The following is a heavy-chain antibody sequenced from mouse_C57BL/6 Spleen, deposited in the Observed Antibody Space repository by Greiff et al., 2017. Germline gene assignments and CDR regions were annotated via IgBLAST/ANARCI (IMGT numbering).Heavy chain of an antibody. Sequence: VQLQQSGAELVRPGASVKLSCTASGFYIKDDYMLWVKQRPEQGLEWIGWIDPENGDTEYASKFQGKATITADTSSNTAYLQLSSLTSEDTAVYYCTLYGSSYFWYFDVWSTGTTVTVSS. V-gene: IGHV14-4*01. J-gene: IGHJ1*03. CDR3: TLYGSSYFWYFDV. CDR1: GFYIKDDY. CDR2: IDPENGDT. D-gene: IGHD1-1*01.